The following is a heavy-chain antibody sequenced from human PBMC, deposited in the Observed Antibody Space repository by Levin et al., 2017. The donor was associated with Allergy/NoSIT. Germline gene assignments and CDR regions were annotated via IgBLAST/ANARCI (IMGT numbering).Heavy chain of an antibody. CDR3: AKWLTSIWFSPVDV. CDR2: ISSSGQNT. CDR1: GFTSTFTFSNYG. D-gene: IGHD6-13*01. Sequence: GESLKISCAASGFTSTFTFSNYGVSWVRQAPGKGLEWVSGISSSGQNTYYADSVKGRFTVSRDNSRNILSLHMNALTAAATAVYYCAKWLTSIWFSPVDVWGPGTTVTVSS. J-gene: IGHJ3*01. V-gene: IGHV3-23*01.